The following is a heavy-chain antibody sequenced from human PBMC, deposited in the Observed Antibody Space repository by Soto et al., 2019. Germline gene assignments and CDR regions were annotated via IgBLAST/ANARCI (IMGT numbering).Heavy chain of an antibody. CDR2: INAGNGNT. CDR1: GDTFTSYA. J-gene: IGHJ5*02. CDR3: AIGTVIPDSDWFDP. V-gene: IGHV1-3*01. D-gene: IGHD4-17*01. Sequence: GASVKVSCKASGDTFTSYAMHWVRQAPGQRLEWMGWINAGNGNTKYSQKFQGRVTITRDTSASTAYMELSSLRSEDTAVYYCAIGTVIPDSDWFDPWGQGTLVTVSS.